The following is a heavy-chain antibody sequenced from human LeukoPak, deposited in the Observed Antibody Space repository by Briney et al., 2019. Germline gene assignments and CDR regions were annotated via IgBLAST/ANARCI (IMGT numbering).Heavy chain of an antibody. D-gene: IGHD6-19*01. CDR2: MNPNSGNT. CDR3: ARGTVAVAGTGSLFDY. Sequence: GASVKLSCKAYGYTFTSYDINWVRQATGQGLEWMGWMNPNSGNTSYAQKFQGRVTMTRNTYICTAYMELSSLRSEDTAVYYCARGTVAVAGTGSLFDYWGQGTLVTVSS. CDR1: GYTFTSYD. J-gene: IGHJ4*02. V-gene: IGHV1-8*01.